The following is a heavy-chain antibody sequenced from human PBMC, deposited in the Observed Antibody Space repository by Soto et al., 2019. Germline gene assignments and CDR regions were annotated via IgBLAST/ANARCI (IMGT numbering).Heavy chain of an antibody. CDR2: IGGYKGNT. J-gene: IGHJ4*02. V-gene: IGHV1-18*01. CDR3: APHTLDTGMPSGY. D-gene: IGHD5-18*01. Sequence: QVQLVQSGAEVREPGASVKVSCKASGYTFTNYGVSWVRQAPGQGLEWMGWIGGYKGNTNYAQKLQGRVTLTTDTSTSTAYMELRGLRSEDTAVYYCAPHTLDTGMPSGYWGQGTLVTVSS. CDR1: GYTFTNYG.